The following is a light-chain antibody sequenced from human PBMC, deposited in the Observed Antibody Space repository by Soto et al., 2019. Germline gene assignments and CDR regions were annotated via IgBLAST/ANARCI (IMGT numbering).Light chain of an antibody. CDR3: QTWATGIVV. J-gene: IGLJ2*01. Sequence: QLVLTQLPSASASLGASVKLTCTLSSGHSSYAIAWHQQQPEKGPRYLMKLNSDGSHSKGDGIPDRFSGSSSGTERYLTISSLQSEDEADYYCQTWATGIVVFGGGTKLTVL. V-gene: IGLV4-69*01. CDR2: LNSDGSH. CDR1: SGHSSYA.